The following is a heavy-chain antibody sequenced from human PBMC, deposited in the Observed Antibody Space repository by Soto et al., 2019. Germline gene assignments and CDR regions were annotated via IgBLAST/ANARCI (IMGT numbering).Heavy chain of an antibody. V-gene: IGHV1-24*01. CDR1: GHTLTEFS. CDR3: ARGALGKYSSSFDY. Sequence: ASVKVSCKISGHTLTEFSIHWVRQAPGKGLEWMGGFDPEGGEAIYAQKWHGRVTMTRDTSTSTVYMELSSLRSEDTAVYYCARGALGKYSSSFDYWGQGTLVTVSS. CDR2: FDPEGGEA. D-gene: IGHD6-6*01. J-gene: IGHJ4*02.